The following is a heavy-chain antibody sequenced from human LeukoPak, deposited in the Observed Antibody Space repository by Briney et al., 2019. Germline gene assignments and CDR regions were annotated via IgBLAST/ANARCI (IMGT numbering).Heavy chain of an antibody. CDR2: INWNGGST. V-gene: IGHV3-20*04. CDR1: GFTFDDYG. CDR3: ARDRGTYYDILTGYYNDY. J-gene: IGHJ4*02. Sequence: PGGSLRLSCVASGFTFDDYGMSWVRQAPGKGLEWVSGINWNGGSTGYADSVKGRFTISRDNAKNSLYPQMNSLRAEDTALYYCARDRGTYYDILTGYYNDYWGQGTLVTVSS. D-gene: IGHD3-9*01.